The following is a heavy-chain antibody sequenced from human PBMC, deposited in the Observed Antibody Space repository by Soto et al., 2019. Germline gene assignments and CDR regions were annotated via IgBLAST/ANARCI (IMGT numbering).Heavy chain of an antibody. CDR3: ASIRFLEWLSDSDY. J-gene: IGHJ4*02. V-gene: IGHV4-39*01. CDR1: GGSISSSSYY. Sequence: QLQLQESGPGLVKPSETLSLTCTVSGGSISSSSYYWGWIRQPPGKGLEWIGSIYYSGSTYYNPSLKSRVPISVHTSKNQFSLKLSSVTAADTAVYYCASIRFLEWLSDSDYWGQGTLVTVSS. CDR2: IYYSGST. D-gene: IGHD3-3*01.